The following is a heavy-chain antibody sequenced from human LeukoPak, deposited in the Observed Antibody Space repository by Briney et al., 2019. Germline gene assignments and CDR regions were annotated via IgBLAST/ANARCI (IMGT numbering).Heavy chain of an antibody. J-gene: IGHJ4*02. V-gene: IGHV1-18*01. CDR1: GYTFTSYG. CDR3: ARDPLSISGSYPDY. CDR2: ISAYNGNT. Sequence: ASVKVSCTASGYTFTSYGISWVRQAPGQGLEWMGWISAYNGNTNYAQKLQGRGTMTTDTSTSTAYMELRSLRSDDTAVYSCARDPLSISGSYPDYWGQGTLVTVSS. D-gene: IGHD1-26*01.